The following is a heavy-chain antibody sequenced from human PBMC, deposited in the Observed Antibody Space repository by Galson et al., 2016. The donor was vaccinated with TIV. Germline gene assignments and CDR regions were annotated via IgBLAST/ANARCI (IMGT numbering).Heavy chain of an antibody. V-gene: IGHV1-69*13. CDR1: GGTFSSYA. Sequence: SVKVSCKASGGTFSSYAISWVRQAPGQGLEWMGRIIGIFGSPNYAQKFQGRVTISADEFTSTAYMELSNLRSEDTAVYYCARGGGYYDSSCYNVWGQGTLVTVSS. J-gene: IGHJ4*02. D-gene: IGHD3-22*01. CDR3: ARGGGYYDSSCYNV. CDR2: IIGIFGSP.